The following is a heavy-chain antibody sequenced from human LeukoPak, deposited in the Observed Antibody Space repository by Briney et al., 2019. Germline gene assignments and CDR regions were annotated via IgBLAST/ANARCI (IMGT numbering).Heavy chain of an antibody. J-gene: IGHJ4*02. CDR1: GGSISSGSHY. V-gene: IGHV4-31*03. CDR3: ARGASGEGY. D-gene: IGHD3-10*01. CDR2: IYNSGTT. Sequence: SQTLSLTCTVSGGSISSGSHYWIWTRQHPGKGLEWIGYIYNSGTTFYNPSLKSRITMSVDTSKNQFSLKLSSVTAADTAVYYCARGASGEGYWGQGTLVTVSS.